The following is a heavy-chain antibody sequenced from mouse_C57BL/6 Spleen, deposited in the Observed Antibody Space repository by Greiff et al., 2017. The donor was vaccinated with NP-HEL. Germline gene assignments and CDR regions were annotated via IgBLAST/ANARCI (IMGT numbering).Heavy chain of an antibody. Sequence: EVKLMESGGGLVQPGGSMKLSCAASGFTFTDAWMDWVRQSPEQGLEWVAEISNNANNHATYYAVSVKGRFTISRDDSKSSVYLKMNNLGAEDTGIYYCTRPYYDGGFAYWGQGTLVTVSA. CDR3: TRPYYDGGFAY. J-gene: IGHJ3*01. D-gene: IGHD1-1*01. CDR2: ISNNANNHAT. CDR1: GFTFTDAW. V-gene: IGHV6-6*01.